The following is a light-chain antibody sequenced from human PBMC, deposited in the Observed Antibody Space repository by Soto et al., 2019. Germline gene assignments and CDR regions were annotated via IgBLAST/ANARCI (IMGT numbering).Light chain of an antibody. J-gene: IGLJ3*02. CDR1: SSNIGSNT. V-gene: IGLV1-44*01. CDR3: ATWDVSLNWV. Sequence: QPVLTQPPSASGTPGQRVTISCSGSSSNIGSNTVNWYQQLPGTAPKLLIHNDNQRPSGVPDRFSGSRSGTSASLAISGLQSEDEADYYCATWDVSLNWVFGGGTKVTV. CDR2: NDN.